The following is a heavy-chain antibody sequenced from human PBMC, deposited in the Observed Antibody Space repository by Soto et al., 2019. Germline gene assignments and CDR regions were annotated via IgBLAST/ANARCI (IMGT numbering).Heavy chain of an antibody. CDR3: AIVRVVVVAATLNYYSGMDV. D-gene: IGHD2-15*01. J-gene: IGHJ6*02. CDR2: MNPNSGNT. CDR1: GYTFTSYD. Sequence: QVQLVQSGAEVKKPGASVKVSCKASGYTFTSYDINWVRLATGQGLEWMGWMNPNSGNTGYAQKFQGRVTMTRNTSISTAYMKLSSLRSEDTAVYYCAIVRVVVVAATLNYYSGMDVWGQGTTVIVSS. V-gene: IGHV1-8*01.